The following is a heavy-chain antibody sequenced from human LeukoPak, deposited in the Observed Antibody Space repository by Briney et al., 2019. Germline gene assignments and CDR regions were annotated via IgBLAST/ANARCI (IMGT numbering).Heavy chain of an antibody. Sequence: ASVKVSCKASGYTLSDYYMHWVRQAPGQGLEGIGRINPNSGGTNYAQKFQGRVTMTRDTSISTAYMELSRLRSDDTAVYYCARGSSIQLWTIEFDYWGQGTLVTVSS. CDR1: GYTLSDYY. D-gene: IGHD5-18*01. CDR2: INPNSGGT. V-gene: IGHV1-2*06. J-gene: IGHJ4*02. CDR3: ARGSSIQLWTIEFDY.